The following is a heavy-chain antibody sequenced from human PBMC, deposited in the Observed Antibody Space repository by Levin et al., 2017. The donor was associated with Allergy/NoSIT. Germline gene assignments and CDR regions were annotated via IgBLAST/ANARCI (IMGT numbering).Heavy chain of an antibody. CDR1: GYSFTSYD. CDR3: ARARNRRWLQSIDAFDI. J-gene: IGHJ3*02. D-gene: IGHD5-24*01. Sequence: GESLKISCKASGYSFTSYDISWVRQAPGQGLEWMGRISAYSGNTNYAQHLQGRVTMTTDSSTSTVYMELRSLRSDDTAVYYCARARNRRWLQSIDAFDIWGQGTMVTVSS. CDR2: ISAYSGNT. V-gene: IGHV1-18*01.